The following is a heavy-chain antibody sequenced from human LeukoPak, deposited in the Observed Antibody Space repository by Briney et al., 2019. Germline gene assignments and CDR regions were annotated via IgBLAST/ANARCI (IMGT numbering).Heavy chain of an antibody. V-gene: IGHV4-61*02. CDR2: IYTSGST. Sequence: SETLSLTCTVSGGSISSGSYYWSWIRQPAGKGLEWIGRIYTSGSTNYNPSLKSRVTISVDTSKNQLSLKLSSVTAADTAVYYCARRPYVYDGYYFDFWGQGTLVTVSS. CDR3: ARRPYVYDGYYFDF. CDR1: GGSISSGSYY. J-gene: IGHJ4*02. D-gene: IGHD5/OR15-5a*01.